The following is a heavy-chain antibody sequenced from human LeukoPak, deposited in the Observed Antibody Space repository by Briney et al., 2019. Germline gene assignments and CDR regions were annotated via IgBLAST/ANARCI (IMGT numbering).Heavy chain of an antibody. CDR2: IIPILGIA. Sequence: ASVKVSCKASGGTFSSYAISWVRQAPGQGLEWMGRIIPILGIANYAQKFQGRVTITADKSTSTAYMELSSLRSEDTAVYYCARDQVGAGRATYYYYGMDVWGQGTTVTVSS. CDR3: ARDQVGAGRATYYYYGMDV. J-gene: IGHJ6*02. D-gene: IGHD2-15*01. V-gene: IGHV1-69*04. CDR1: GGTFSSYA.